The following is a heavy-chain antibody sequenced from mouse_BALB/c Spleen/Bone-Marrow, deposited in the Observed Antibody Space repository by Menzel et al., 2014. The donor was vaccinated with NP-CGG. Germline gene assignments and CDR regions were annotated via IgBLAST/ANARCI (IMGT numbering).Heavy chain of an antibody. CDR3: ARVNYYGYFDY. D-gene: IGHD1-1*01. Sequence: EVKLVESGGGLVKPGGSLKLSCAASGFTFSSYAMSWVRQTPEKRLEWVASISSGGSTYYPDSVKGRCTISRDNARNILYLQMSSLRSEDTAMYYCARVNYYGYFDYWGQGTPLTVSS. J-gene: IGHJ2*01. CDR1: GFTFSSYA. V-gene: IGHV5-6-5*01. CDR2: ISSGGST.